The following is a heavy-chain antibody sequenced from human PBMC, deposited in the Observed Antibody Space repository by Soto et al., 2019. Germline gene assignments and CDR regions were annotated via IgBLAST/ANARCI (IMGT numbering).Heavy chain of an antibody. CDR3: ARDTGYDRLRDH. D-gene: IGHD5-12*01. J-gene: IGHJ4*01. CDR2: IYYTGST. V-gene: IGHV4-59*05. Sequence: SETLSLTCTVSGGSISSYYWSWIRQPPGKGLEWIASIYYTGSTYYNPSLKSRVTISVDTSKNQYALKLRSVTAADTAVYYCARDTGYDRLRDHWGHGTLVTVSS. CDR1: GGSISSYY.